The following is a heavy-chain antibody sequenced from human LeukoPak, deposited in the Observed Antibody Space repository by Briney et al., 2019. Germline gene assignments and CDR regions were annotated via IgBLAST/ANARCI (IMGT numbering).Heavy chain of an antibody. Sequence: GGSLRLSCAASGFTFSSYGMSWVRQAPGKGLERVSAISGSGGSTYYADSVKGRVIISRDNAKNSLYLQMNSLRAEDTAVYYCARDCRRWNGVFDVWGQGTTVSVSS. J-gene: IGHJ3*01. D-gene: IGHD1-1*01. V-gene: IGHV3-23*01. CDR3: ARDCRRWNGVFDV. CDR1: GFTFSSYG. CDR2: ISGSGGST.